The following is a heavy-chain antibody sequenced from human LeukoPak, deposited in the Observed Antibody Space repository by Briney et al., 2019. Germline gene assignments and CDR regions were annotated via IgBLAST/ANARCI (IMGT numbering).Heavy chain of an antibody. CDR3: ARVALLGSRYYYYYYMDV. D-gene: IGHD2-15*01. CDR2: IYYSGTT. CDR1: GGSISTTSYF. V-gene: IGHV4-39*07. J-gene: IGHJ6*03. Sequence: PSETLSLTCTVSGGSISTTSYFWAWIRQPPGEGLEWIGSIYYSGTTYYNSSLKSRVTISVERSKNHFSLNLSSLTAADTAVYYCARVALLGSRYYYYYYMDVWGKGTTVTVSS.